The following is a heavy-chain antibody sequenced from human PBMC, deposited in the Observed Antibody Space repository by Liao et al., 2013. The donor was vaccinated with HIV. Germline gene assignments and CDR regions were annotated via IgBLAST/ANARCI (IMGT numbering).Heavy chain of an antibody. V-gene: IGHV4-30-2*01. J-gene: IGHJ4*02. Sequence: QLQLQESGSGLVKPSQTLSLTCAVSGGSISSGGYSWSWIRQPPGKGLEWIGEINHSGSTYYNPSLKSRVTISVDTSKNQFSLKLSSVTAADTAVYYCARGVGGSYNPFFDYWGQGTLVTVSS. CDR3: ARGVGGSYNPFFDY. D-gene: IGHD1-26*01. CDR2: INHSGST. CDR1: GGSISSGGYS.